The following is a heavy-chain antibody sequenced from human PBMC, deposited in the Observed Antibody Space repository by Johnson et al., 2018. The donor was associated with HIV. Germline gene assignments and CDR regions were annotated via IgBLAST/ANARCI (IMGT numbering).Heavy chain of an antibody. CDR3: ARDKGRGAFAFDI. J-gene: IGHJ3*02. V-gene: IGHV3-7*01. D-gene: IGHD3-10*01. CDR1: EFSFSSYW. CDR2: INQDGSEK. Sequence: VQLVESGGGFVQPGGSLRLSCAASEFSFSSYWMSWVRQTPGKGLEWVANINQDGSEKYFVDSVKGRFTISRDNAKNSLYLQMNSLRAEDTAVYYSARDKGRGAFAFDIWGQGTMVTVSS.